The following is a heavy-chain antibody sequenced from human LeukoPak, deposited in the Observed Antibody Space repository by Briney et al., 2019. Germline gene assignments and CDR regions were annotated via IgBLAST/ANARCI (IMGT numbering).Heavy chain of an antibody. D-gene: IGHD5-12*01. V-gene: IGHV1-2*02. CDR3: ARGLDSGWTIIDY. CDR1: GYSFNDKY. CDR2: INPNSGGT. Sequence: ASVKVSCKASGYSFNDKYLHWVRQAPGQGLEWMGSINPNSGGTNYAQKFQGRVTMTTDTSMSTAYMELSRLTSDDTAVYYCARGLDSGWTIIDYWGQGTLVTVSS. J-gene: IGHJ4*02.